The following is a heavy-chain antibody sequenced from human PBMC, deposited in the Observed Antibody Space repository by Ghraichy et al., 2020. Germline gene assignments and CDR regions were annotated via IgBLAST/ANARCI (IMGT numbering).Heavy chain of an antibody. CDR3: ARDLSSEQQLIGDSFDI. D-gene: IGHD6-13*01. CDR1: GYTFTSYG. J-gene: IGHJ3*02. Sequence: ASVKVSCKTSGYTFTSYGISWVRQAPGQGLEWVGWISAYNGNTNYAQKLQGRVTMTTDTSTTTVYMELRSLRSDDTAVYYCARDLSSEQQLIGDSFDIWGQGTMVTVSS. CDR2: ISAYNGNT. V-gene: IGHV1-18*01.